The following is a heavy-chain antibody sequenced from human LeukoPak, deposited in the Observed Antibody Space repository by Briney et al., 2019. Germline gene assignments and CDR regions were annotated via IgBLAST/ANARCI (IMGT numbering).Heavy chain of an antibody. J-gene: IGHJ4*02. Sequence: SQTLSLTCAVSGGSISSGGYSWSWIRQPPGKGLEWIGSVYYGRSPYFNPSLESRATISVDTSKNHFSLKMSSVTAADTAVYYCARSSGTGTFSYWGQGTLVTVSS. CDR1: GGSISSGGYS. CDR2: VYYGRSP. CDR3: ARSSGTGTFSY. D-gene: IGHD6-25*01. V-gene: IGHV4-30-2*03.